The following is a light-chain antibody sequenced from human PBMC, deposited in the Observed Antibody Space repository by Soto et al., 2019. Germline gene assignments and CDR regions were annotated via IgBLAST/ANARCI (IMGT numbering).Light chain of an antibody. CDR2: AAS. J-gene: IGKJ5*01. CDR1: QGISSY. V-gene: IGKV1-9*01. Sequence: DIQLTQSPSFLSASVGDRVTITCRASQGISSYLAWYQQKPVKAPKLLIYAASTLQSGVPSRFSGSGSGTEFTLTISSLQPEDFAAYYCQQLNSYPITFGQGTRLEVK. CDR3: QQLNSYPIT.